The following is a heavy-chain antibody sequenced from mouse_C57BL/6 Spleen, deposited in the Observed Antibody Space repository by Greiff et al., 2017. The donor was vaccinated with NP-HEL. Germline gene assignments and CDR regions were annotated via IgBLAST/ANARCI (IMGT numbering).Heavy chain of an antibody. J-gene: IGHJ4*01. CDR2: ISGGGGNT. CDR3: ARPARDAMDY. Sequence: EVKVEESGGGLVKPGGSLKLSCAASGFTFSSYTMSWVRQTPEKRLEWVATISGGGGNTYYPDSVKGRFTISRDNAKNTLYLQMSSLRSEDTALYYCARPARDAMDYWGQGTSVTVSS. V-gene: IGHV5-9*01. CDR1: GFTFSSYT.